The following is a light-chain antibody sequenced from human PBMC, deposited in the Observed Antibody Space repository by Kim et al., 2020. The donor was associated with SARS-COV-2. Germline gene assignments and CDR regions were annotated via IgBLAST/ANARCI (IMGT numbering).Light chain of an antibody. CDR2: CET. J-gene: IGLJ2*01. CDR3: HCRYSRGHPLV. V-gene: IGLV3-19*01. Sequence: NWYQQKPGQAPVFVIYCETNRPSGIPDRFSGSFSGHTSSLTIPGAQAEDEADYYFHCRYSRGHPLVFG.